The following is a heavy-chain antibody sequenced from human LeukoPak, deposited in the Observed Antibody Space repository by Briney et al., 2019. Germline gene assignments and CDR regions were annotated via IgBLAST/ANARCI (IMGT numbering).Heavy chain of an antibody. CDR3: AKDFDYGDFYSYVGYYYYYMDV. J-gene: IGHJ6*03. CDR1: GFTFSSYS. V-gene: IGHV3-21*01. D-gene: IGHD4-17*01. Sequence: GGSLRLSYAASGFTFSSYSMNWVRQAPGKGLEWVSSISSSSSYIYYADSVKGRFTISRDNAKNSLYLQMNSLRAEDTAVYYCAKDFDYGDFYSYVGYYYYYMDVWGKGTTVTVSS. CDR2: ISSSSSYI.